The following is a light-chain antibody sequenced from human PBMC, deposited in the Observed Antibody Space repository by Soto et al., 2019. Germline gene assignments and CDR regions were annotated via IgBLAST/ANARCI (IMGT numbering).Light chain of an antibody. V-gene: IGKV1-17*01. CDR2: AAS. J-gene: IGKJ1*01. CDR1: QGIRDA. CDR3: LQHNSYPQT. Sequence: DIQMTQSPSSLSASVGDRVTITYRASQGIRDALGWYQQKPGKAPKRLIYAASSLQSGVPSRFSRSGSGTEFTLTISSLQPEDFATYYCLQHNSYPQTFGQGTKVEI.